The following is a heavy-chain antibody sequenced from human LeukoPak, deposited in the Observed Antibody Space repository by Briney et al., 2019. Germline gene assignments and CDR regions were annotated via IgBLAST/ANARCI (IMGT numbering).Heavy chain of an antibody. CDR3: ARTSYWFDP. Sequence: PGGSLRLSCAASGFTFNTYSTNWVRQAPGKGLEWVSSITSSSNYRSYADSVKGRFTISRDNAKNPLYLQMNSLRAEDTAVYYCARTSYWFDPWGQGTLVTVSS. CDR1: GFTFNTYS. J-gene: IGHJ5*02. V-gene: IGHV3-21*06. CDR2: ITSSSNYR.